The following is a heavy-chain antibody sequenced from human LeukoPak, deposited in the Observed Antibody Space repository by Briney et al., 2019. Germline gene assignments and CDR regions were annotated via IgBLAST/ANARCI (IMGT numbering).Heavy chain of an antibody. Sequence: HAGGSLRLSCAASGFTFRSCWMSWVRQAPGKGLEWVANIKQDGSEKYYVDSVKGRFTISRDNAKNSLYLQMNSLRAEDTAVYYCARVRFSLKYYYYYGMDVWGQGTTVTVSS. CDR2: IKQDGSEK. CDR1: GFTFRSCW. CDR3: ARVRFSLKYYYYYGMDV. D-gene: IGHD3-3*01. J-gene: IGHJ6*02. V-gene: IGHV3-7*01.